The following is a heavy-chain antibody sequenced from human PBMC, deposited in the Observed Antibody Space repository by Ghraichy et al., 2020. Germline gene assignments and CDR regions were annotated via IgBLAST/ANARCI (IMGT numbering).Heavy chain of an antibody. CDR3: ARSPSSGWYNYYGMDV. CDR2: INPNSGGT. V-gene: IGHV1-2*02. J-gene: IGHJ6*02. CDR1: GYTFTGYY. Sequence: ASVKVSCKASGYTFTGYYMHWARQAPGQGLEWMGWINPNSGGTNYAQKFQGRVTMTRDTSISTAYMELSRLRSDDTAVYYCARSPSSGWYNYYGMDVWGQGTTVTVSS. D-gene: IGHD6-19*01.